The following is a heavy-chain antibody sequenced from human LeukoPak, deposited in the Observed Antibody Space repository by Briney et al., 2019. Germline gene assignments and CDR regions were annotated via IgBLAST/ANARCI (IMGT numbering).Heavy chain of an antibody. Sequence: GGSLRLSCTASGFTFSSYGMHWVRQAPGKGLEWVAFIRYDGSNKYYADSVKGRFTISRDNAKNSLYLQMNSPRAEDTAVYYCARGALYYMDVWGKGTTVTISS. J-gene: IGHJ6*03. CDR3: ARGALYYMDV. V-gene: IGHV3-30*02. CDR1: GFTFSSYG. CDR2: IRYDGSNK.